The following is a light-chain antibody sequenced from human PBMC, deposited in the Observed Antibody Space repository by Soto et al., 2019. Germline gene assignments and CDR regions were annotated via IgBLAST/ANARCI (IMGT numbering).Light chain of an antibody. Sequence: EIVLTQSPGTLSLSPGERATLSCRASQSVSSSYLAWYQQKPGQAPRLLIHGASSRATGIPDRFSGSQSGTDFTLTISRLEPEDFAVYYCQQYGGSPLYTFGQGT. J-gene: IGKJ2*01. CDR1: QSVSSSY. V-gene: IGKV3-20*01. CDR3: QQYGGSPLYT. CDR2: GAS.